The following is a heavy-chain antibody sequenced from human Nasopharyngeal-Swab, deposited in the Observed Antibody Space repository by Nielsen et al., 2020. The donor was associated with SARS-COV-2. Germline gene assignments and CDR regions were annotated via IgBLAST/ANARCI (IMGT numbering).Heavy chain of an antibody. V-gene: IGHV4-34*01. CDR1: GGSFSGYS. CDR3: ARGQSKITMIVVVIAFWQYYFDY. Sequence: SETLSPTCTGQGGSFSGYSWNWSRQRPGKGLEWIGEIKDSGRTNNNPSLKRRVSIPLDTSTNQLTLQLRSMTASDTAVYYCARGQSKITMIVVVIAFWQYYFDYWGQGALVTVSS. J-gene: IGHJ4*02. CDR2: IKDSGRT. D-gene: IGHD3-22*01.